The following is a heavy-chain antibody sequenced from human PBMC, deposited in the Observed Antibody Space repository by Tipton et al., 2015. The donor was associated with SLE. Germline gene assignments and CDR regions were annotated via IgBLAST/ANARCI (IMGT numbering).Heavy chain of an antibody. J-gene: IGHJ5*02. CDR3: AGGAAAGRKWGNWFDP. D-gene: IGHD6-13*01. CDR2: IYYSGST. CDR1: GGSISSGGYY. V-gene: IGHV4-31*02. Sequence: QVQLVQSGGGLVQPGGSLRLSCTVSGGSISSGGYYWSWIRQHPGKGLEWIGYIYYSGSTYYNPSLKSRVTISVDTSKNQFSLKLSSVIAADTAVYYCAGGAAAGRKWGNWFDPWGQGTLVTVSS.